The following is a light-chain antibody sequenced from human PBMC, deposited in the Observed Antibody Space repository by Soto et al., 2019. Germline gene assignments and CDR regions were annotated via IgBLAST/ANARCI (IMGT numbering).Light chain of an antibody. J-gene: IGKJ1*01. Sequence: DIVMTQSPLSLPVTPGEPASISCRSSQSLLHSNGYNYLDWYLQKPGQSPQLLIYLRSHRASGVPDRFSGSASGTDFTLKITRVEAEDVGVYYCMQALQTQWTFGQATKVEIK. V-gene: IGKV2-28*01. CDR2: LRS. CDR1: QSLLHSNGYNY. CDR3: MQALQTQWT.